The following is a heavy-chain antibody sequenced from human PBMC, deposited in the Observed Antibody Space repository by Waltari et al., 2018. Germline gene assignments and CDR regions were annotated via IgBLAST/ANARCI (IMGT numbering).Heavy chain of an antibody. CDR3: ARQGGEDAFDI. CDR1: GGSISSSSYY. Sequence: QLQLQESGPGLVKPSETLSLTCTVSGGSISSSSYYWGWIRQPPGKGLGWIGSIYYSGSTYYNPSLKSRVTISVDTSKNQFSLKLSSVTAADTAVYYCARQGGEDAFDIWGQGTMVTVSS. J-gene: IGHJ3*02. V-gene: IGHV4-39*01. CDR2: IYYSGST. D-gene: IGHD3-16*01.